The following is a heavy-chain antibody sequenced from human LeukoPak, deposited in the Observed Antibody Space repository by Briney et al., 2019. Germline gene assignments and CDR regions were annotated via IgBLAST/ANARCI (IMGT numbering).Heavy chain of an antibody. V-gene: IGHV4-39*07. J-gene: IGHJ4*02. CDR1: GGSFSSSSYY. Sequence: PSETLSLTCTVSGGSFSSSSYYWGWIRQPPGKGLEWIGSIYYSGSTYYNPSLKSRVTMSVDTSKNQFSLKLSSVTAADTAVYYCARDVSSYLNFDYWGQGTLVTVSS. D-gene: IGHD6-6*01. CDR3: ARDVSSYLNFDY. CDR2: IYYSGST.